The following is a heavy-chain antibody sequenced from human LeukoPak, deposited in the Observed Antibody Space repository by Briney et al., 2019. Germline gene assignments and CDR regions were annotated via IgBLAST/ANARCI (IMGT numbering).Heavy chain of an antibody. CDR3: ARGPRAPGSFDI. CDR1: GGSISSYY. D-gene: IGHD3-10*01. J-gene: IGHJ3*02. CDR2: IYYSGST. V-gene: IGHV4-59*08. Sequence: SETLSLTCTVSGGSISSYYWSWIRQPPGKGLEWIGYIYYSGSTNYNPSLKSRVTISVDTSKNQSSLKLSSVTAADTAVYYCARGPRAPGSFDIWGQGTMVTVSS.